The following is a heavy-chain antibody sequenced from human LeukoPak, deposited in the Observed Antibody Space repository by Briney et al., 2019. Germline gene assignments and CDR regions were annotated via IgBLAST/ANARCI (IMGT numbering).Heavy chain of an antibody. CDR3: ARADGYDFWSGYHFACGY. V-gene: IGHV3-21*01. CDR2: ISSSSSYI. CDR1: GFTFSSYS. D-gene: IGHD3-3*01. Sequence: PGGSLRLSCAAPGFTFSSYSMNWVRQAPGKGLEWVSSISSSSSYIYYADSVKGRFTISRDNAKNSLYLQMNSLRAEDTAVYYCARADGYDFWSGYHFACGYWGQGTLVTVSS. J-gene: IGHJ4*02.